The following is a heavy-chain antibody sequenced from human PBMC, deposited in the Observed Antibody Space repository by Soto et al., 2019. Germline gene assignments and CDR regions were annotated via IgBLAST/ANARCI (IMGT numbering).Heavy chain of an antibody. D-gene: IGHD6-6*01. CDR2: IYYSGST. CDR1: GGSISSSSYY. J-gene: IGHJ6*02. CDR3: ATSSSGVNYYYGMDV. Sequence: SETLSLTCTVSGGSISSSSYYWGWIRQPPGKGLEWIGSIYYSGSTYYNPSLKSRVTISVDTYKNQFSLKLSSVTAADTAVYYCATSSSGVNYYYGMDVWGQGTTVTVSS. V-gene: IGHV4-39*01.